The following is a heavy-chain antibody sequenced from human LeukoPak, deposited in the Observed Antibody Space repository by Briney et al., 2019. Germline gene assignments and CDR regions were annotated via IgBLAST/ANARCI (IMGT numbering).Heavy chain of an antibody. CDR3: ARDAYDKKRRSNDGFDI. V-gene: IGHV4-30-2*01. J-gene: IGHJ3*02. CDR2: IHYSGTT. D-gene: IGHD3-9*01. Sequence: LRLSCAVSGFSLSRNAMTWIRQPPGKGLEWIGKIHYSGTTGHNPSLKSRVTFSVDKSRNQVSLNLRSVTAADTAVYYCARDAYDKKRRSNDGFDIWGQGTKVTVS. CDR1: GFSLSRNA.